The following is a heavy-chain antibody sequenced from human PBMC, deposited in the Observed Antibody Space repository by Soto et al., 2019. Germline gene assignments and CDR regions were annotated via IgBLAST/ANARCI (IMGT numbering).Heavy chain of an antibody. CDR3: ARLGGYYQALDH. V-gene: IGHV4-59*08. Sequence: QVQLQESGPGLVRPSETLSLTCTVSGDSISHHYWTWVRRPPGKGLEWVGYVYYTGTTMYNPSLKSRLTISVDRSKNQLSLNLTSVTAADTAVYYCARLGGYYQALDHWSQGTLVTVSS. D-gene: IGHD3-3*01. CDR2: VYYTGTT. CDR1: GDSISHHY. J-gene: IGHJ4*02.